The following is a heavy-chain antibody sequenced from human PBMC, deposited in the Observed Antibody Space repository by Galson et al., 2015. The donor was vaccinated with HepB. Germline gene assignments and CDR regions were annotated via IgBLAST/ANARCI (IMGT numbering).Heavy chain of an antibody. Sequence: SETLSLTCSVSAGSISFYYWSWIRQPPGKGLEWIGFIYYRGSTKYNPSLRSRVTISADTSKNQFPLILSSVTAADTAVYFCARHQDPNYFDSGLDVYWRQGTLGTVSS. CDR2: IYYRGST. CDR1: AGSISFYY. J-gene: IGHJ4*02. D-gene: IGHD3-22*01. CDR3: ARHQDPNYFDSGLDVY. V-gene: IGHV4-59*01.